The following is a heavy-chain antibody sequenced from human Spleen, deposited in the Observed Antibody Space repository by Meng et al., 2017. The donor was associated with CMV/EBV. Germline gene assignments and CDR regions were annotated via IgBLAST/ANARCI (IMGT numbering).Heavy chain of an antibody. J-gene: IGHJ4*02. CDR3: AKEIYYYDSSGYCSDY. V-gene: IGHV3-23*01. CDR1: GFTFSSYA. D-gene: IGHD3-22*01. CDR2: ISGSGGST. Sequence: GESLKISCAASGFTFSSYAMSWVRQAPGKGLEWVSAISGSGGSTYYADSVKGRFTISRDNSKNTLYLQMNSLRAEDTAVYYCAKEIYYYDSSGYCSDYWGQGTLVTVSS.